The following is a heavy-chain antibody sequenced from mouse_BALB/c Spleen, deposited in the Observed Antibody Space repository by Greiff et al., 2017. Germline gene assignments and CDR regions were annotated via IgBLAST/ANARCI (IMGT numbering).Heavy chain of an antibody. CDR2: IDPANGNT. V-gene: IGHV14-3*02. CDR1: GFNIKDTY. Sequence: VQLKQSGAELVKPGASVKLSCTASGFNIKDTYMHWVKQRPEQGLEWIGRIDPANGNTKYDPKFQGKATITADTSSNTAYLQLSSLTSEDTAVYYCARSQYYYAMDYWGQGTSVTVSS. CDR3: ARSQYYYAMDY. J-gene: IGHJ4*01.